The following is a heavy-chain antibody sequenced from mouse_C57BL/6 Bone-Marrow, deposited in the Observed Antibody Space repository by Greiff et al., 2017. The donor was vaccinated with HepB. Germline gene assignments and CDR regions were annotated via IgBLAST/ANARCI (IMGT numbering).Heavy chain of an antibody. Sequence: VQLQQSGAELAKPGASVKLSRKASGYTFTSYWMHWVKQRPGQGLEWIGYINPSSGYTKYNQKFKDKATLTADKSSSTAYMQLSSLTYEDSAVYYCASLTTVVAKGFAYWGQGTLVTVSA. J-gene: IGHJ3*01. D-gene: IGHD1-1*01. CDR3: ASLTTVVAKGFAY. CDR2: INPSSGYT. V-gene: IGHV1-7*01. CDR1: GYTFTSYW.